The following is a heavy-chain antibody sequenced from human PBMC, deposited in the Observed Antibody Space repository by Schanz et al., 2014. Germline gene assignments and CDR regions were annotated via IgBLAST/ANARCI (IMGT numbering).Heavy chain of an antibody. J-gene: IGHJ4*02. D-gene: IGHD6-6*01. Sequence: VQSVHSGTEVKKPGASVKVSCKTSGYTFSDYGITWVRQAPGQGLEWVGWISPYTGNTHYFDKMEGRVTMTTDTSTSTAYMELRSLRSDDTAMYYCARDQSPYTNSSDVRYFDYWGQGSLVTVSS. CDR1: GYTFSDYG. V-gene: IGHV1-18*01. CDR2: ISPYTGNT. CDR3: ARDQSPYTNSSDVRYFDY.